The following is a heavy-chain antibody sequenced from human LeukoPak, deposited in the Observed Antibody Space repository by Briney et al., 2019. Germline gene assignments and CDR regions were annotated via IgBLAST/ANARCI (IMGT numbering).Heavy chain of an antibody. Sequence: GGSLRLSCAASGFTFSSYGMHWVLQAPGKGLQWVAFIRYDGSNKYYADSVKGRFTISRDNSKNTLYLQMNSLRAEDTAVYYCAKDALDILTGYYWYAFDIWGQGTMVTVSS. CDR1: GFTFSSYG. CDR3: AKDALDILTGYYWYAFDI. J-gene: IGHJ3*02. D-gene: IGHD3-9*01. CDR2: IRYDGSNK. V-gene: IGHV3-30*02.